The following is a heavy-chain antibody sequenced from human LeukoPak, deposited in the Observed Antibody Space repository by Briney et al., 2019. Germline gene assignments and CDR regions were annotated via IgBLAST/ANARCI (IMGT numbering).Heavy chain of an antibody. V-gene: IGHV3-11*06. D-gene: IGHD1-7*01. CDR3: AGCVTGSTYCNY. CDR2: ISPSSSYT. J-gene: IGHJ4*02. Sequence: GGSLRLSRAASGFTFSDYYMSWIRQAPGKGLEWVSYISPSSSYTNYADSVKGRFTISRDNAKNSLHLQMNSLRAEDTAVYYCAGCVTGSTYCNYWGQGTLVTVSS. CDR1: GFTFSDYY.